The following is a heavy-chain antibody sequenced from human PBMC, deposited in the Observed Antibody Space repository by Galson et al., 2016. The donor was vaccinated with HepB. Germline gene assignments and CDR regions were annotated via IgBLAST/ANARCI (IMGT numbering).Heavy chain of an antibody. CDR2: ISDSSSHI. CDR3: TRSYGQRLANDAFDI. V-gene: IGHV3-48*02. J-gene: IGHJ3*02. D-gene: IGHD6-19*01. CDR1: GFSFTTYS. Sequence: SLRLSCAGSGFSFTTYSMNWVRQAPGKGLEWVSYISDSSSHIYYAGSVKGRFTISRDSAKNSLYLQMNSLRDEDTAVYYCTRSYGQRLANDAFDIWGQGTLVSVSS.